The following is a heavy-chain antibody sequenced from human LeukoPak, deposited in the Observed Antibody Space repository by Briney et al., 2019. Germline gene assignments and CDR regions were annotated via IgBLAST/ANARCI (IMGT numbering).Heavy chain of an antibody. CDR3: ARGYCSGGSCYIGH. V-gene: IGHV3-48*04. D-gene: IGHD2-15*01. CDR2: ISSSSSTI. J-gene: IGHJ4*02. CDR1: GFTFSSYS. Sequence: PGGSLRLSCAASGFTFSSYSMNWVRQAPGKGLEWVSYISSSSSTIYYADSVKGRFTISRDNAKNSLYLQMNSLRAEDTAVYYCARGYCSGGSCYIGHWGQGTPVTVSS.